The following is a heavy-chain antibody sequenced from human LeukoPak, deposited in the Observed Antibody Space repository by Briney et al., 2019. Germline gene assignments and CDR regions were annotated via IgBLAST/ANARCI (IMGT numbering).Heavy chain of an antibody. CDR1: GFTVSSNY. D-gene: IGHD2-21*02. CDR3: AVCSGDCYD. Sequence: GGSLRLSCAASGFTVSSNYMNWVRQAPGKGLEWVSVIYSGGNTYYADSVMGRFAISKNNSKNTLYPQMNSLRAEDTAVYYCAVCSGDCYDWGQGTLVTVSS. CDR2: IYSGGNT. J-gene: IGHJ4*02. V-gene: IGHV3-53*01.